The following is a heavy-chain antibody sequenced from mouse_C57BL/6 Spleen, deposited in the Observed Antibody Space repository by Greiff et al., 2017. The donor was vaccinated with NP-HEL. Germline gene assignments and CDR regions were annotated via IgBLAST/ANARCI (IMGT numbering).Heavy chain of an antibody. D-gene: IGHD2-1*01. CDR1: GYTFTSYW. Sequence: QVQLQQSGAELVKPGASVKMSCKASGYTFTSYWITWVKQRPGQGLEWIGDIYPGSGSTNYNEKFKSKATLTVDTSSSTAYMQLSSLTSEDSAVYYCARRALIYYGNYAFDYWGQGTTLTVSS. CDR2: IYPGSGST. CDR3: ARRALIYYGNYAFDY. V-gene: IGHV1-55*01. J-gene: IGHJ2*01.